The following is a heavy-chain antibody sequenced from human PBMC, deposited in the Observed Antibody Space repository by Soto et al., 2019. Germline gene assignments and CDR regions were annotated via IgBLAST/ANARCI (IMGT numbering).Heavy chain of an antibody. J-gene: IGHJ4*02. D-gene: IGHD3-22*01. CDR3: VKDRDYYYDSSPFDY. Sequence: PGGSLRLSCSASGFTFSSYAIHWVRQAPGKGLEYVSAISSNGGSTNYADSMKGRFTISRDNSKNTLYLQMSSLRAEDTAVYYCVKDRDYYYDSSPFDYWGQGTMVTVSS. V-gene: IGHV3-64D*06. CDR1: GFTFSSYA. CDR2: ISSNGGST.